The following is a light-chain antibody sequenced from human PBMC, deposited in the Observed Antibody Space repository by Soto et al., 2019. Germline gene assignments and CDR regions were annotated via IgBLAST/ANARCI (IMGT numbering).Light chain of an antibody. CDR1: QSVGGF. Sequence: EIVLTQSPATLSLSPGERATLSCRASQSVGGFLAWYQQRSGQTPKLLIYDASKRATGIPARFSGSGSATDFTLTISSLEPEDFAVYYCQHLSNWLATFGPGTKVDIK. V-gene: IGKV3-11*01. CDR3: QHLSNWLAT. CDR2: DAS. J-gene: IGKJ3*01.